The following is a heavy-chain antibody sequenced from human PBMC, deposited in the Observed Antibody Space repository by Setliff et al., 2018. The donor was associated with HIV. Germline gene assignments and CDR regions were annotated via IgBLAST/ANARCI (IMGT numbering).Heavy chain of an antibody. CDR2: INPNSGGT. CDR1: GYSFTGYY. Sequence: RASVKVSCKASGYSFTGYYMHWVRQAPGQGLEWMGWINPNSGGTNCAQNFQGRVTITRDTSISTAYMEVSRLRSDDTAVYYCARGLGGGLEGSDYMDVWGKGTTVTVSS. D-gene: IGHD2-15*01. V-gene: IGHV1-2*02. J-gene: IGHJ6*03. CDR3: ARGLGGGLEGSDYMDV.